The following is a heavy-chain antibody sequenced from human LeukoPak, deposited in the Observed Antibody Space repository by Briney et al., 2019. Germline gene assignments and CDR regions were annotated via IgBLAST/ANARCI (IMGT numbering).Heavy chain of an antibody. J-gene: IGHJ4*02. CDR3: ARDLKQPRHHYDFWSGYHY. D-gene: IGHD3-3*01. Sequence: PGGSLRLSCAASGFTFSSYGMHWVRQAPGKGLEWVAFIRYDGSNKYYSDSVKGRFTISRDNSKNTLYLQMNSLRAEDTAVYYCARDLKQPRHHYDFWSGYHYWGQGTLVTVSS. CDR2: IRYDGSNK. CDR1: GFTFSSYG. V-gene: IGHV3-30*02.